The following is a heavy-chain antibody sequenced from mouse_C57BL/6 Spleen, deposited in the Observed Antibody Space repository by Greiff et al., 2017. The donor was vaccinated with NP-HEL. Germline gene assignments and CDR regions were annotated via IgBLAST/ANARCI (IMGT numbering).Heavy chain of an antibody. Sequence: EVKLQESGPGLVKPSQSLSLTCSVTGYSITSGYYWNWIRQFPGNKLEWMGYISYDGSNNYNPSLKNRISITRDTSKNQFFLKLNSVTTEDTATYYCARDDDDGYYGFAYWGQGTLVTVSA. V-gene: IGHV3-6*01. J-gene: IGHJ3*01. D-gene: IGHD2-3*01. CDR3: ARDDDDGYYGFAY. CDR2: ISYDGSN. CDR1: GYSITSGYY.